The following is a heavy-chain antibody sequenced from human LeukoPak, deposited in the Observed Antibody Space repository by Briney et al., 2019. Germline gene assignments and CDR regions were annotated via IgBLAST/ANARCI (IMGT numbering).Heavy chain of an antibody. CDR3: ARADLGHADSGY. Sequence: ASVKVSCKASGYTFTSYDINWVRQATGQGLAWMGWMNPNSGNTVYAQKFQSRVTMTSETSITTAYMEISSLTSEDTAIYYCARADLGHADSGYWGQGTLVTVSP. CDR1: GYTFTSYD. J-gene: IGHJ4*02. CDR2: MNPNSGNT. V-gene: IGHV1-8*01. D-gene: IGHD2-2*03.